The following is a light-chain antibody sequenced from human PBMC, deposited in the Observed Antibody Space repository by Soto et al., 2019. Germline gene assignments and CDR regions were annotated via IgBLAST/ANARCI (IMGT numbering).Light chain of an antibody. CDR3: SSFTNSILV. CDR1: TSDVGSHNF. Sequence: QSVLTQPASVSGSPGQSITISCTGTTSDVGSHNFVSWYQQLPGKAPKLLIYEVTNWPSGTSNRFSGSKSGNTASLIISGLQAEEEADYYCSSFTNSILVFGGGTKLPVL. CDR2: EVT. V-gene: IGLV2-14*01. J-gene: IGLJ3*02.